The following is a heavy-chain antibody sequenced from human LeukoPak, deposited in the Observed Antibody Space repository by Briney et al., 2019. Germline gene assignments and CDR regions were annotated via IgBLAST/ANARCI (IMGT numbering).Heavy chain of an antibody. D-gene: IGHD6-19*01. J-gene: IGHJ4*02. V-gene: IGHV3-15*07. CDR1: GLTVTNAW. Sequence: GGSLRLSCSASGLTVTNAWMNWVRQAPGKGLEWVGRIRSKTHGEAIDYAAPVRGRFTISRDDSKNTLYLQLNSLKTEDTAVYYCVTEAIIAVTGNDYWGQGSLVTVSS. CDR3: VTEAIIAVTGNDY. CDR2: IRSKTHGEAI.